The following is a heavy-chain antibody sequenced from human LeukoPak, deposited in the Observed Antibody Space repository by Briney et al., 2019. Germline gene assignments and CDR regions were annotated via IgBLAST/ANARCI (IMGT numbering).Heavy chain of an antibody. CDR1: GGSIGSGSYY. D-gene: IGHD3-10*01. CDR3: ARPLELLCFGELFDP. Sequence: SETLSLTCTVSGGSIGSGSYYWSWIRQPAGKGLEWIGRIYTSGSTNYNPSLKSRVTISVDTSKNQFSLKLSSVTAADTAVYYCARPLELLCFGELFDPWGQGTLVTVSS. J-gene: IGHJ5*02. CDR2: IYTSGST. V-gene: IGHV4-61*02.